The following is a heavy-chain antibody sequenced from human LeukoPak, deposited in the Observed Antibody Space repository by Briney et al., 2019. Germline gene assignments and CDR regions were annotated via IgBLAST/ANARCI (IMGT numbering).Heavy chain of an antibody. CDR3: VRTPSADWYFDL. V-gene: IGHV3-21*01. Sequence: GGSLRLSCEASGFTFNTYSMNWVRQAPGKGLEWVSSISSSSSYIYYADSVKGRFTISRDNGKNSLYLQMNGLRAEDTAVYYCVRTPSADWYFDLWGRGTLVTVSS. CDR1: GFTFNTYS. J-gene: IGHJ2*01. CDR2: ISSSSSYI.